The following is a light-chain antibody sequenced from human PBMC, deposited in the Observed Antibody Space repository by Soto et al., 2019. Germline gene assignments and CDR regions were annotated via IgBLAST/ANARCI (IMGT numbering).Light chain of an antibody. V-gene: IGKV3-11*01. J-gene: IGKJ5*01. CDR2: EAS. Sequence: EIVLTQSPATLSLSPGERATLSCRASQSVNNYLAWYQQKPGQAPRLLIYEASNRATGIPARFSGSGSGTDFTLTISRLEPEDFAVYYCQQRSNWPPTFGQGTRLDIK. CDR1: QSVNNY. CDR3: QQRSNWPPT.